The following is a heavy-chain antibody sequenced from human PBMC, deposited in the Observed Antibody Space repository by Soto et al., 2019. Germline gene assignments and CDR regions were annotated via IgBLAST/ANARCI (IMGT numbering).Heavy chain of an antibody. D-gene: IGHD6-13*01. V-gene: IGHV4-30-2*01. CDR2: IYHSGST. CDR1: GGSISSGGYS. Sequence: SETLSLTCAVSGGSISSGGYSWSCIRQPPGKGLEWIGYIYHSGSTYYNPSLKSRVTISVDRSKNQFSLKLSSVTAADTAVYYCASGIAAAGNNYYYYGMDVWGQGTTVTVSS. J-gene: IGHJ6*02. CDR3: ASGIAAAGNNYYYYGMDV.